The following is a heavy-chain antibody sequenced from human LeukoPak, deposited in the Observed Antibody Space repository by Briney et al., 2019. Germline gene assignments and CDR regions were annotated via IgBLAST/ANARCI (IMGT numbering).Heavy chain of an antibody. Sequence: KTGGSLRLSCAASGFTFSSYSMNWVRQAPGKGLEWVSSISSSSSYIYYADSVKGRFTISRDNAKNSLYLQMNSLRAEDTAVYYCAREFGPNVLRYFDWLTPLDYWGQGTLVTVSS. V-gene: IGHV3-21*01. CDR2: ISSSSSYI. J-gene: IGHJ4*02. CDR3: AREFGPNVLRYFDWLTPLDY. D-gene: IGHD3-9*01. CDR1: GFTFSSYS.